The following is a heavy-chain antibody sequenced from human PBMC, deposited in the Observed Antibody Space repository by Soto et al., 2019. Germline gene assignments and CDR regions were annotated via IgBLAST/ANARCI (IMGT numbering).Heavy chain of an antibody. CDR3: ARDNGSGYVQLFDP. D-gene: IGHD5-12*01. J-gene: IGHJ5*02. V-gene: IGHV1-46*03. CDR1: GYTLTSYY. Sequence: ASVKVSCKASGYTLTSYYMHWVRQAPGQGLEWMGIINPSGGGTSYAQKFQGRVTMTRDTSTSIVYMELSSLRSEDTAVYYCARDNGSGYVQLFDPWGQGTLVTVSS. CDR2: INPSGGGT.